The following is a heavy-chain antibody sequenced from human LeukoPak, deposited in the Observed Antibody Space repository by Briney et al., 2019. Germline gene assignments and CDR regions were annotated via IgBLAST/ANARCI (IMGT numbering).Heavy chain of an antibody. D-gene: IGHD2-21*02. CDR1: GFNFANHA. CDR3: VREDTPATANY. CDR2: ISGGGDIT. Sequence: GGSLRLSCAASGFNFANHAMSWVRQTAGKGLEWVSAISGGGDITYYADSVKGRFTISRDNPKDTPFLQMHSLRPGDTAVYYCVREDTPATANYWGQGTLVTISS. V-gene: IGHV3-23*01. J-gene: IGHJ4*02.